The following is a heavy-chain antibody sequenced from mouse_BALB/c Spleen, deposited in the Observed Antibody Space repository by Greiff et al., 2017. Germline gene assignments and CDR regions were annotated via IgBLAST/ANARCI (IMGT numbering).Heavy chain of an antibody. CDR2: ISSGGSYT. Sequence: EVNLVESGGDLVKPGGSLKLSCAASGFTFSSYGMSWVRQTPDKRLEWVATISSGGSYTYYPDSVKGRFTISRDNAKNTLYLQMSSLKSEDTAMYYGARLPYGNPYDYYAMDYWGQGTSVTVSS. CDR3: ARLPYGNPYDYYAMDY. J-gene: IGHJ4*01. CDR1: GFTFSSYG. V-gene: IGHV5-6*01. D-gene: IGHD2-1*01.